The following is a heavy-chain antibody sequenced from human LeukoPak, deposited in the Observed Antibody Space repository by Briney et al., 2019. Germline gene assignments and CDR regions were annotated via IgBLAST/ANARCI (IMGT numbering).Heavy chain of an antibody. V-gene: IGHV4-30-4*08. CDR2: IYYSGST. D-gene: IGHD2-2*01. CDR1: GGPISFY. J-gene: IGHJ5*02. Sequence: SETLSLTCSVSGGPISFYWSWIRQPPGKGLEWIGYIYYSGSTYYNPSLKSRVTISVDTSKNQFSLKLSSVTAADTAVYYCAREYHRANWFDPWGQGTLVTVSS. CDR3: AREYHRANWFDP.